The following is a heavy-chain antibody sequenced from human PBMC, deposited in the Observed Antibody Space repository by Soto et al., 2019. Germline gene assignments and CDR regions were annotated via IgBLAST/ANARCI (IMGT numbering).Heavy chain of an antibody. Sequence: ASVKGSWKSSGGTFSSYSISWVRQAPGQGLEWMGGIIPIFGTANYAQKFQGRVTITADESTSTAYMELSSLRSEDTAVYYCASRIQLWFYAFDIWGQGTMVTVS. J-gene: IGHJ3*02. D-gene: IGHD5-18*01. CDR3: ASRIQLWFYAFDI. CDR1: GGTFSSYS. CDR2: IIPIFGTA. V-gene: IGHV1-69*13.